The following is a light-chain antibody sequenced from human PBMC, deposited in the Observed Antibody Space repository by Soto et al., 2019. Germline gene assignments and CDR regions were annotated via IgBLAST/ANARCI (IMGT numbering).Light chain of an antibody. J-gene: IGKJ2*01. CDR3: HHYGSTPYI. Sequence: IVLTQSPGTLSLSPGERVSLSCRASQSIAWNTLAWFQQKPGQAPRLLIYQTSVRAAGIPDRFSGSGSGTDFTLAISRLEPEDFAVFYCHHYGSTPYIFGQGTKLELK. CDR2: QTS. V-gene: IGKV3-20*01. CDR1: QSIAWNT.